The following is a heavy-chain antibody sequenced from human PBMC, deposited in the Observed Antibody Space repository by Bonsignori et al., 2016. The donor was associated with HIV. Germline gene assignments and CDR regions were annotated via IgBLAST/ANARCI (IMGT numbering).Heavy chain of an antibody. D-gene: IGHD3-10*01. CDR2: INHSGST. V-gene: IGHV4-34*01. Sequence: SETLSLTCAVYGGSFSGYYWSWDPPAPRKGLEWIGEINHSGSTNYNPSLKSRVTISVDTSKNQFSLKLSSVTAADTAVYYCARGRFRDSFDYWGQGTLVTVSS. CDR1: GGSFSGYY. J-gene: IGHJ4*02. CDR3: ARGRFRDSFDY.